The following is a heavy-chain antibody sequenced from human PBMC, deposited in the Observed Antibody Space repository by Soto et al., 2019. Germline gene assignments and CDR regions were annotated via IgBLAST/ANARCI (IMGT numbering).Heavy chain of an antibody. CDR3: ARGVVVTAILPDAFDI. Sequence: EVQLVQSGAEVKKPGESLKISCKGSGYSFTSYWIGWVRQMPGKGLEWMGIIYPGDSDTRYSPSFQGQVTISADKSISTGYLQWSSLKASDTAMYYCARGVVVTAILPDAFDIWGQGTMVTVSS. J-gene: IGHJ3*02. V-gene: IGHV5-51*01. D-gene: IGHD2-21*02. CDR1: GYSFTSYW. CDR2: IYPGDSDT.